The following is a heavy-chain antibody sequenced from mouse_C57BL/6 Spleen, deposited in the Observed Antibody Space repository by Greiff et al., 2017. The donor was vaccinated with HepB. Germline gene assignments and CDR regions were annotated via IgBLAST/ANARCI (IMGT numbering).Heavy chain of an antibody. D-gene: IGHD2-5*01. CDR2: ISYDGSN. CDR1: GYSITSGYY. Sequence: DVKLQESGPGLVKPSQSLSLTCSVTGYSITSGYYWNWIRQFPGNKLEWMGYISYDGSNNYNPSLKNRISITRDTSKNQFFLKLNSVTTEDTATYYCAREELYSNPSYWGQGTLVTVSA. J-gene: IGHJ3*01. V-gene: IGHV3-6*01. CDR3: AREELYSNPSY.